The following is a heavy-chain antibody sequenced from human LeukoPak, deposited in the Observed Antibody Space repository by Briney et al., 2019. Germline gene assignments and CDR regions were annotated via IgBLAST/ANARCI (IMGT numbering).Heavy chain of an antibody. J-gene: IGHJ1*01. Sequence: GGSLRLSCAASGFTFTNAWMSWVRQAPGKGLEWVSYIGHTGSITDYADAVKGRFTISRDNAKNSLYLQMNTLRAEDTAVYYCVRDGAVVTSGSYPWRYFQYWGQGTLVTVSS. V-gene: IGHV3-11*04. CDR2: IGHTGSIT. CDR1: GFTFTNAW. CDR3: VRDGAVVTSGSYPWRYFQY. D-gene: IGHD3-10*01.